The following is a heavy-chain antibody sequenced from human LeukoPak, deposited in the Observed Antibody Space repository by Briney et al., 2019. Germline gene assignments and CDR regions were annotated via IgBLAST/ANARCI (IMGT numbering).Heavy chain of an antibody. CDR3: ARGTDTTMGYCAFDI. D-gene: IGHD5-18*01. V-gene: IGHV1-69*13. Sequence: GASVKVSCKASGGTFSSYAISWVRQAPGQGLEWMGGIIPIFGTANYAQKFQGRVTITADESTSTAYMELSSLRSEDAAVYYCARGTDTTMGYCAFDIWGQGTMVTVSS. J-gene: IGHJ3*02. CDR2: IIPIFGTA. CDR1: GGTFSSYA.